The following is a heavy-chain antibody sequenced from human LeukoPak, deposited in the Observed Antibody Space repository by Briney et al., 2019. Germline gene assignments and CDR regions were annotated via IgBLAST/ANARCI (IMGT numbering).Heavy chain of an antibody. V-gene: IGHV3-11*01. D-gene: IGHD2/OR15-2a*01. CDR2: ISSSGTTI. Sequence: GGSLRLSCAASGFTFSDYYMSWIRQAPGKGPEWVSYISSSGTTINYADSVKDRFTISRDNAKNSLYLQMNSLRAEDTAVYYCAKGHTFTAPWGQGTLVTVSS. J-gene: IGHJ4*02. CDR3: AKGHTFTAP. CDR1: GFTFSDYY.